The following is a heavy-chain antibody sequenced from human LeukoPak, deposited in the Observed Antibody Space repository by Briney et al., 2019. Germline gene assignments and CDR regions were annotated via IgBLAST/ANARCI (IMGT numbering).Heavy chain of an antibody. CDR2: IYYSGNT. CDR1: GGSISSSTYY. D-gene: IGHD4-17*01. CDR3: VLDYGDYAFDY. J-gene: IGHJ4*02. V-gene: IGHV4-39*01. Sequence: SETLSLTCTVPGGSISSSTYYWGWIRQSPGKGLEWIGNIYYSGNTYYNPSLKSRVTISVDTSKNQFSLKLSSVTAADTAVYYCVLDYGDYAFDYWGQGTLVTVSS.